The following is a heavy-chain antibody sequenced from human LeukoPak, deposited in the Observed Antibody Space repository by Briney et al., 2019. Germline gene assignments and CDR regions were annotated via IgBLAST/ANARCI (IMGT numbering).Heavy chain of an antibody. CDR2: INHSGST. Sequence: PSETLSLTCAVYGGSFSGYCWCWIRQPPGKGLEWIGEINHSGSTNYNPSLKSRVTISVDTSKNQFSLKLSSVTAADTAVYYCARGRGYSYAKGYFDLWGRGTLVTVSS. J-gene: IGHJ2*01. D-gene: IGHD5-18*01. CDR3: ARGRGYSYAKGYFDL. V-gene: IGHV4-34*01. CDR1: GGSFSGYC.